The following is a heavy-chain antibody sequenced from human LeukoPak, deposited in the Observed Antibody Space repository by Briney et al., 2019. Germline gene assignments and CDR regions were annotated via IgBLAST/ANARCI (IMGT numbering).Heavy chain of an antibody. Sequence: PGGSLRLSCAASGFTVSTYDMHWVRQAPGEGPQWIAYFGISGTIYYADSVRGRFTISRDSAKNSLHLEMNSLRVDVTAIYYCAAYGFYPYWGQGTPVTVSS. CDR3: AAYGFYPY. V-gene: IGHV3-48*01. CDR2: FGISGTI. D-gene: IGHD3-3*01. J-gene: IGHJ4*02. CDR1: GFTVSTYD.